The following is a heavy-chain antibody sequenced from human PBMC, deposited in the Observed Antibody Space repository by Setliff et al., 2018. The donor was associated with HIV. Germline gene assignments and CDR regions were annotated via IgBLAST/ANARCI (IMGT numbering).Heavy chain of an antibody. CDR1: GYTFTSYY. J-gene: IGHJ5*02. Sequence: ASVKVSCKASGYTFTSYYMHWVRQAPGQGLEWMGMINPSDGSTRYAQKLQGRVTMTRDTSTTTVYMELRSLRSEDTAGYYCPRDKTPIFGVVIATNWFDPWGQGTLVTVSS. D-gene: IGHD3-3*01. CDR2: INPSDGST. CDR3: PRDKTPIFGVVIATNWFDP. V-gene: IGHV1-46*01.